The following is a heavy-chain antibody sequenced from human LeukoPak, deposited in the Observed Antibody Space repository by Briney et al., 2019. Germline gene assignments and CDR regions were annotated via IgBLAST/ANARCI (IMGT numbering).Heavy chain of an antibody. CDR2: ISSGSSTI. Sequence: PGGSLRLSCAASGFTFSSYNMNWVRQAPGKGLEWVSYISSGSSTIYYADSVKGRFTISRDNAKNSLYLQMNSLRAEDTAVYYCARDQDPFGGVTADYWGQGTLVTVSS. J-gene: IGHJ4*02. CDR3: ARDQDPFGGVTADY. D-gene: IGHD3-16*01. CDR1: GFTFSSYN. V-gene: IGHV3-48*01.